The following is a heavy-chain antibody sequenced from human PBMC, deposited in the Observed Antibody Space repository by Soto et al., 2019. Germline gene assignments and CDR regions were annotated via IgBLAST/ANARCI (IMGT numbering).Heavy chain of an antibody. J-gene: IGHJ6*02. Sequence: ASVKVSCKASGYTFTSYGISWVRQAPRQGLEWMGWISAYNGNTNYAQKLQGRVTMTTDTSTSTAYMELRSLRSDDTAVYYCASPDPDTAMVTAFLRYYYYGMDVWGQGTTVTVSS. D-gene: IGHD5-18*01. V-gene: IGHV1-18*01. CDR2: ISAYNGNT. CDR1: GYTFTSYG. CDR3: ASPDPDTAMVTAFLRYYYYGMDV.